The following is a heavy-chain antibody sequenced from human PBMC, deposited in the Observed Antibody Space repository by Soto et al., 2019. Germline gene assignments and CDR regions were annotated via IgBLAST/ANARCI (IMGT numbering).Heavy chain of an antibody. D-gene: IGHD5-12*01. CDR2: FSGGSGTT. CDR3: VKSNGYGDY. V-gene: IGHV3-23*01. Sequence: VQLLASGGGLVQPGGSLRLSCVVSGFTFTNYGVTWVRQAPGKGLQWVSGFSGGSGTTHYRDSVKARFTISRDDSKSTVYLQMNSLGVDDTAVSYCVKSNGYGDYWGQGTLVTVSS. CDR1: GFTFTNYG. J-gene: IGHJ4*02.